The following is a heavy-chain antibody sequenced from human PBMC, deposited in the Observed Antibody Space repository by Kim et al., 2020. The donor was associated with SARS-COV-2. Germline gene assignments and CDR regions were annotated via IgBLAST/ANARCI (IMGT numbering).Heavy chain of an antibody. D-gene: IGHD2-15*01. CDR2: ISGSAGNI. Sequence: GGSLRLSCAASGLGFSDYIMSWVRLSPGKGLEWVSSISGSAGNIYYADSVKGRFTVSRDNSNKRLYLQMNSLRAEDTAVYYCARDEGFCSGNICYGGFPLSMWGQGTRVTVSS. CDR1: GLGFSDYI. V-gene: IGHV3-23*01. J-gene: IGHJ3*02. CDR3: ARDEGFCSGNICYGGFPLSM.